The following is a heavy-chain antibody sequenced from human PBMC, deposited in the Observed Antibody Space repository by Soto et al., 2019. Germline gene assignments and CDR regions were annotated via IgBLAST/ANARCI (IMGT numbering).Heavy chain of an antibody. Sequence: QVPLQESGPGLVKPSQTLTLTCSVSGGSINSGGYYWTWIRQHPGQGLEWIGNIYYSGSTSYKPSLRRQVTTTIDTSKTPFSLKLSNVTAADTAVYYGAISSISKKIDYWGQGTLVTVSS. D-gene: IGHD2-2*01. V-gene: IGHV4-31*01. CDR3: AISSISKKIDY. CDR1: GGSINSGGYY. CDR2: IYYSGST. J-gene: IGHJ4*02.